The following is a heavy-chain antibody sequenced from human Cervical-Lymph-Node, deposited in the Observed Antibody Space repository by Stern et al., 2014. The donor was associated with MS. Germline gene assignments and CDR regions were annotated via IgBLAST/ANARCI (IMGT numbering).Heavy chain of an antibody. CDR3: ARREYGDYAGWDY. CDR1: GDSVSSGSYY. V-gene: IGHV4-61*01. Sequence: QVQLQESGPGLVKPSETLSLTCTVSGDSVSSGSYYWSWIRQSPGKGLEWIGYIYYSGGTSYNPSLKSRVTISIDTSKNEFSLKLSSVTVADTAVYYCARREYGDYAGWDYWGQGTLVTVSS. D-gene: IGHD4-17*01. J-gene: IGHJ4*02. CDR2: IYYSGGT.